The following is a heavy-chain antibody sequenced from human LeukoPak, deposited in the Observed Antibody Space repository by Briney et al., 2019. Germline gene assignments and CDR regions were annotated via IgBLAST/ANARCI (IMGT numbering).Heavy chain of an antibody. CDR3: AKGLSPWNWSGYFDY. D-gene: IGHD3-3*01. Sequence: GGPLGFSLQALGSTFGAYALSGFAQPPGKGWNGSSPISGSGGSTYYADSVKGRFTISRDNSKNTLYLQMNSLRAEDTAVYYCAKGLSPWNWSGYFDYWGQGTLVTVSS. V-gene: IGHV3-23*01. CDR1: GSTFGAYA. CDR2: ISGSGGST. J-gene: IGHJ4*02.